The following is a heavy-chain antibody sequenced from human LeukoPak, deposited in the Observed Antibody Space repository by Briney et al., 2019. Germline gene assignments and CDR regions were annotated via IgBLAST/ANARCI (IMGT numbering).Heavy chain of an antibody. CDR1: GGTFSSYA. Sequence: SVKDSCKASGGTFSSYAISWVRQAPGQGLEWMGGIIPIFGTANYAQKFQGRVTTTADESTSTAYMELSSLRSEDTAVYYCARTLYCSGGSCYPSSYYYYGMDVWGQGTTVTVSS. D-gene: IGHD2-15*01. V-gene: IGHV1-69*13. CDR2: IIPIFGTA. CDR3: ARTLYCSGGSCYPSSYYYYGMDV. J-gene: IGHJ6*02.